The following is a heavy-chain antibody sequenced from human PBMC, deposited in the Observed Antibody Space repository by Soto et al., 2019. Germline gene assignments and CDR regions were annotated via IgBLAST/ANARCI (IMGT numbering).Heavy chain of an antibody. CDR2: MNPNSGNT. CDR3: AREVTMIVDN. J-gene: IGHJ4*02. CDR1: GYTFTSYD. Sequence: QVQLVQSGAEVKKHGASVKVSCKASGYTFTSYDINWGRQATGQGLEWMGWMNPNSGNTGYAQKFEGRVTMTRHTSISTAYMELSSLRSEDTAVYYCAREVTMIVDNWGQGTLVTVSS. D-gene: IGHD3-22*01. V-gene: IGHV1-8*01.